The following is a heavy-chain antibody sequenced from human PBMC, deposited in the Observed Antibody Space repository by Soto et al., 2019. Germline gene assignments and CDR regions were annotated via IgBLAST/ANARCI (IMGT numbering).Heavy chain of an antibody. J-gene: IGHJ5*02. Sequence: PGESLKISCKGSGYSFTSYWISWVRQMPGKGLGWMGRIDPSDSYTNYSPSFQGHVTISADKSISTAYLQWSSLKASDTAMYYCARHPSPYRSGSVSFDPWGQGTLVTVS. CDR3: ARHPSPYRSGSVSFDP. V-gene: IGHV5-10-1*01. CDR1: GYSFTSYW. D-gene: IGHD6-19*01. CDR2: IDPSDSYT.